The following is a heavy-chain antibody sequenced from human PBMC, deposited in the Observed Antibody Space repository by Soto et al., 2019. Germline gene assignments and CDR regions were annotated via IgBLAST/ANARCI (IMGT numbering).Heavy chain of an antibody. D-gene: IGHD5-12*01. CDR2: IIPIFGTA. CDR1: GGTFSSYA. V-gene: IGHV1-69*01. Sequence: QVQLVQSVAEVKKPGSSVKVSCKASGGTFSSYAISWVRQAPGQGLEWMGGIIPIFGTANYAQKFQGRVTITADQSTITAYIELSSLRSENTAVYYCARGKVATFVPHAFDIWGQGTMVTVSS. J-gene: IGHJ3*02. CDR3: ARGKVATFVPHAFDI.